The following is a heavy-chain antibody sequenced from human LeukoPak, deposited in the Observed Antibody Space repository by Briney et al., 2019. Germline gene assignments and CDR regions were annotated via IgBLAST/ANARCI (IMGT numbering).Heavy chain of an antibody. CDR3: ARTPALSYYYYGMDV. V-gene: IGHV4-59*10. CDR2: IYTSGST. D-gene: IGHD3-10*01. J-gene: IGHJ6*02. CDR1: GGSFSGYY. Sequence: SETLSLTCAVYGGSFSGYYWSWIRQPAGKGLEWIGRIYTSGSTNYNPSLKSRVTMSVDTSKNQFSLKLSSVTAADTAVYYCARTPALSYYYYGMDVWGQGTTVTVSS.